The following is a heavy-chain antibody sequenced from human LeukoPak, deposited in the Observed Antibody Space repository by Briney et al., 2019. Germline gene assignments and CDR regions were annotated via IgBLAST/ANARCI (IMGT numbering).Heavy chain of an antibody. CDR2: INPNTGAT. Sequence: ASVKVSCKASGYTFTSYGISWVRQAPGQGLEWMGRINPNTGATNYEQKFQGRVSVTRDTSISTAYMELTRLTSDDTAVYFCVRGGESSSWSYFDYWGQGTLVTVSS. CDR3: VRGGESSSWSYFDY. V-gene: IGHV1-2*06. D-gene: IGHD6-13*01. J-gene: IGHJ4*02. CDR1: GYTFTSYG.